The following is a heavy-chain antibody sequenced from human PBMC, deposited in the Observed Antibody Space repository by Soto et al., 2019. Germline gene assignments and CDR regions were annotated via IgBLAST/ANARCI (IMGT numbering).Heavy chain of an antibody. CDR2: ISNDGRSK. V-gene: IGHV3-30*04. D-gene: IGHD1-1*01. CDR1: GFTFSTYA. Sequence: GGSLRLSCAASGFTFSTYAMHWVRQVPGKGLEWVAVISNDGRSKFYADSAKGRFTISRDNSKNTLYLQMNSLRAEDTAVYSCAKDATTTGSVDYWGQGTLVTVSS. J-gene: IGHJ4*02. CDR3: AKDATTTGSVDY.